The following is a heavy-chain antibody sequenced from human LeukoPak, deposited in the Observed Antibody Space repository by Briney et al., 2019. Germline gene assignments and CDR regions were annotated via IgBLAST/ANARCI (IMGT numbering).Heavy chain of an antibody. J-gene: IGHJ3*02. CDR3: ARVGADLAFDI. Sequence: GGSLRLSCAASGFTFSIYSMNWVRQAPGKGLEWVSYISSSSTTIYYADSVKGRFTISRDNAKNSLYLQMNSLRAEDTAVHYCARVGADLAFDIWGQGTMVTVSS. CDR2: ISSSSTTI. D-gene: IGHD1-26*01. CDR1: GFTFSIYS. V-gene: IGHV3-48*01.